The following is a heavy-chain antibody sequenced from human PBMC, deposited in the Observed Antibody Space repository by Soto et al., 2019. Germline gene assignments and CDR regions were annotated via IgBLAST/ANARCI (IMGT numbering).Heavy chain of an antibody. CDR3: ARGRIVASIHDAVEI. J-gene: IGHJ3*02. Sequence: QGQLLQSGDEVKKPGASVRVSCRASGYDFTSYGISWVRQAPGQGLEWVSWISAYNGKRDTAQKFQGRVTMTLDTSTDTAHMEPGDLTSADTAVYYCARGRIVASIHDAVEIWGQGTMVAVSS. CDR2: ISAYNGKR. D-gene: IGHD2-21*01. V-gene: IGHV1-18*01. CDR1: GYDFTSYG.